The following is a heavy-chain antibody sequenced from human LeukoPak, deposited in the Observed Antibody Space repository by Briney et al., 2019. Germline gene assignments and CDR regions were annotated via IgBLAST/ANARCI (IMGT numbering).Heavy chain of an antibody. CDR2: INANTGGT. V-gene: IGHV1-2*02. CDR1: GYIFTGYY. J-gene: IGHJ4*02. Sequence: ASVKVSCKASGYIFTGYYMHWVRQAPGQGLEWMGWINANTGGTNYAQKFQGRVTMTRDTSISTAYMELSSLRSEDTAVYYCNYMIVVGALAGWGQGTLVTVSS. D-gene: IGHD3-22*01. CDR3: NYMIVVGALAG.